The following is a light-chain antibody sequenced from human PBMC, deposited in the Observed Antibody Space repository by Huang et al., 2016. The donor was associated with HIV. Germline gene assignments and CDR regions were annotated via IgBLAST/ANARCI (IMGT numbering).Light chain of an antibody. J-gene: IGKJ5*01. CDR1: QNIKTD. V-gene: IGKV1-39*01. CDR3: QQGYSALIT. CDR2: SAS. Sequence: DILLTQSPSSLSASVGDRVTITCRASQNIKTDLNWYQQKPGKAPNLLIHSASTLQTGVPSRFSGSGSGTDFTLTVNSLQPEDSATYYCQQGYSALITFGQGTRL.